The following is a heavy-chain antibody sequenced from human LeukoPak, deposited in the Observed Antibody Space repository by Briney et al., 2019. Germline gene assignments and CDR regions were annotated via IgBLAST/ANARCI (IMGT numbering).Heavy chain of an antibody. V-gene: IGHV3-7*01. Sequence: SGGSLRLSCAASRFTFSSYWMSWVRQAPGKGLEWVANIKQDASEKYYVESVKGRFTISRDNAKNSLDLQMNSLRAEDTAVYYCARWGGWYATFTCFDYWGQGTLVTVSS. J-gene: IGHJ4*02. D-gene: IGHD6-19*01. CDR2: IKQDASEK. CDR3: ARWGGWYATFTCFDY. CDR1: RFTFSSYW.